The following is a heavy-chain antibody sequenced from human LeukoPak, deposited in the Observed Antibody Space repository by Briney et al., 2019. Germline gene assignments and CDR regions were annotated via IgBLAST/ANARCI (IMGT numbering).Heavy chain of an antibody. D-gene: IGHD6-19*01. CDR2: ISYDGSNK. Sequence: SGGSLRLSCAASGFTFSSYAMHWVRQAPGKGLEWVAVISYDGSNKYYADSVKGRFTISRDNSKNTLYLQMNSLRAEDTAVYYCARDSSPSGFRRGWFDPWGQGTLVTVSS. CDR1: GFTFSSYA. V-gene: IGHV3-30*04. CDR3: ARDSSPSGFRRGWFDP. J-gene: IGHJ5*02.